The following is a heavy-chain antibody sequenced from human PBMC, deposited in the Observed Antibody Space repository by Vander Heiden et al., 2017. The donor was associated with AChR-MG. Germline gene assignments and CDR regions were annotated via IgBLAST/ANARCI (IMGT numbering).Heavy chain of an antibody. V-gene: IGHV3-21*01. Sequence: EVQLVESGGGLVKPGGSLRLSCAASGFTFCSHSLNWDRQGPGQGLGWVSSFSSSTTYLYYAPSSTGLFTISRDKAKHSLYLQLNRLRPQHTPAYYCARGGCCGISGYHGSSFDY. CDR3: ARGGCCGISGYHGSSFDY. CDR1: GFTFCSHS. CDR2: FSSSTTYL. J-gene: IGHJ4*01. D-gene: IGHD3-22*01.